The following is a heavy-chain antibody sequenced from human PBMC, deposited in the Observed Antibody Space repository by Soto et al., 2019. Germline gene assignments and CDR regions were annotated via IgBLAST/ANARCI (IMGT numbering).Heavy chain of an antibody. V-gene: IGHV4-34*01. CDR2: INHSGST. CDR1: GGSFSGYY. Sequence: SETLSLTCAVYGGSFSGYYWSWIRQPPGKGLEWIGEINHSGSTNYNPSLKSRVTISVDTSKNQFSLKRSSVTAADTAVYYCARATGDRAFDIWGQGTMVTVSS. CDR3: ARATGDRAFDI. J-gene: IGHJ3*02. D-gene: IGHD7-27*01.